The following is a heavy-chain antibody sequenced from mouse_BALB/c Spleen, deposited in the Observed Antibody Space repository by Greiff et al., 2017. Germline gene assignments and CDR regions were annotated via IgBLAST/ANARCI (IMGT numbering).Heavy chain of an antibody. D-gene: IGHD3-3*01. J-gene: IGHJ4*01. CDR1: GYTFTSYY. CDR3: AREGDVDAMDY. V-gene: IGHV1S56*01. Sequence: QVQLQQSGPELVKPGASVRISCKASGYTFTSYYIHWVKQRPGQGLEWIGWIYPGNVNTKYNEKFKGKATLTSDKSSSTAYMQLSSLTSEDSAVYFCAREGDVDAMDYWGQGTSVTVSS. CDR2: IYPGNVNT.